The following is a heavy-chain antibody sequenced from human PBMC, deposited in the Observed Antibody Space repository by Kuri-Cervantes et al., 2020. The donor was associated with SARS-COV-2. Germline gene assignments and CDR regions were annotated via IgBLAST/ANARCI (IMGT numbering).Heavy chain of an antibody. D-gene: IGHD2-2*01. CDR1: GGTFSSYA. V-gene: IGHV1-69*05. Sequence: SVKVSCKASGGTFSSYAISWVRQAPGQGLEWMGGIIPIFGTANYAQKFQGRVTITRDTSASTAYMELSSLRSEDTAMYYCARGGNIVVVPAAADFDYWGQGTLVTVSS. CDR3: ARGGNIVVVPAAADFDY. J-gene: IGHJ4*02. CDR2: IIPIFGTA.